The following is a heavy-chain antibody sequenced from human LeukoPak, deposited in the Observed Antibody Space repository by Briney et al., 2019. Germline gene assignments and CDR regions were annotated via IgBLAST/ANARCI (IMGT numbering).Heavy chain of an antibody. CDR3: ARARYETRIWPKSRYDYYYYMDV. V-gene: IGHV1-3*03. CDR2: INAGNGNT. Sequence: GASVKVSCKASGYTFTSYVIHWVRQAPGQRLEWMGWINAGNGNTKYSQEFQDRVTITRDTSASTAYMELSSLRSEDMAVYYCARARYETRIWPKSRYDYYYYMDVWGKGTTVTASS. CDR1: GYTFTSYV. D-gene: IGHD3-3*01. J-gene: IGHJ6*03.